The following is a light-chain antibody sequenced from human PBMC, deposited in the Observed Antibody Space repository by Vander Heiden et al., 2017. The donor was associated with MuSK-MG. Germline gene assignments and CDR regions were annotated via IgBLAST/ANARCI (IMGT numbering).Light chain of an antibody. V-gene: IGLV1-44*01. CDR1: NSNVGSNS. CDR3: AAWDDSLNGVV. CDR2: PNN. Sequence: QSVLTQPPPASGTAGPRVTISCSGSNSNVGSNSVNWYQQLPGTAPKLLIYPNNQRPSGVPARFSDSKSGTSASLAISGLQSEDEADYYCAAWDDSLNGVVFGGGTKLTVL. J-gene: IGLJ2*01.